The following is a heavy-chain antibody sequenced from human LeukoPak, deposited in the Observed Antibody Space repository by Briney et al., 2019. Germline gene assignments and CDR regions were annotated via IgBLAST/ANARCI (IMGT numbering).Heavy chain of an antibody. J-gene: IGHJ4*02. V-gene: IGHV3-23*01. CDR1: GFTFSSHG. Sequence: GGSLRLSCAASGFTFSSHGMNWVRQAPGKGLEWVSGISPNGVVTYYADSVKGRFTISRDNSKGTVYLQMNSLRPEDTAVYYCAKDDAWLQYGNWGRGTLVTVSS. D-gene: IGHD5-24*01. CDR3: AKDDAWLQYGN. CDR2: ISPNGVVT.